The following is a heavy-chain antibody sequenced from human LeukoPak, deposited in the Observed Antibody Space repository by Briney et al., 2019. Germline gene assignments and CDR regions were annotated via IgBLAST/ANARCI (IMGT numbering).Heavy chain of an antibody. Sequence: GGSLRLSCAASGFTFSDYSMNWVRQAPGKGLEWVSSISTSSTYIYYADSVKGRFTISRDNAKNSLYLQMNSLRAEDTAVYYCAREMGEAFDIWGQGTKVTVSS. CDR1: GFTFSDYS. V-gene: IGHV3-21*01. D-gene: IGHD3-16*01. CDR2: ISTSSTYI. CDR3: AREMGEAFDI. J-gene: IGHJ3*02.